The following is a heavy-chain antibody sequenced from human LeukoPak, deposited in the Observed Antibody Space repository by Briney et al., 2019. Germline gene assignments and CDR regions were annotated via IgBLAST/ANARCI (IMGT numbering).Heavy chain of an antibody. CDR3: VRGAQYYDVLTGSYFFFMDV. D-gene: IGHD3-9*01. CDR1: GDSVSSDTAT. CDR2: TYYRSKWYN. J-gene: IGHJ6*03. V-gene: IGHV6-1*01. Sequence: SQTLSLTCVISGDSVSSDTATWTWIRQSPSRGLEWLRRTYYRSKWYNDYAPSLKGRISIKPVTSKNQFSLQMNSVIPEDTAVYYCVRGAQYYDVLTGSYFFFMDVWGQGTTVTVSS.